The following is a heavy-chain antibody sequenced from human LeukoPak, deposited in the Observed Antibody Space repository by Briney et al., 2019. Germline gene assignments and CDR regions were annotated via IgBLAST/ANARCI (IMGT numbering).Heavy chain of an antibody. D-gene: IGHD6-6*01. CDR1: GGSISSGGYY. CDR3: ARGVRYSSSSYYYYYGMDV. Sequence: SETLSLTCTVSGGSISSGGYYWSWIRQHPGKGLEWIGYIYYSGSTYYNPSLKSRVTISVDTSKNQFSLKLSSVTAADTAVYYCARGVRYSSSSYYYYYGMDVWGQGTTVTVSS. V-gene: IGHV4-31*03. CDR2: IYYSGST. J-gene: IGHJ6*02.